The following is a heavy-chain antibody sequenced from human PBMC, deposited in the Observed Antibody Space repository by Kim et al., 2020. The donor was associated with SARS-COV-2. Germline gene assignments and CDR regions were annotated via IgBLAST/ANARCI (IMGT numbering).Heavy chain of an antibody. D-gene: IGHD3-22*01. CDR1: GFTFSSYE. CDR2: ISSSGSTI. V-gene: IGHV3-48*03. J-gene: IGHJ4*02. Sequence: GGSLRLSCAASGFTFSSYEMNWVRQAPGKGLEWVSYISSSGSTIYYADSVKGRFTISRDNAKNSLYLQMNSLRAEDTAVYYCARDQLKSTYYYDSSGYYPFDYWGQGTLVTVSS. CDR3: ARDQLKSTYYYDSSGYYPFDY.